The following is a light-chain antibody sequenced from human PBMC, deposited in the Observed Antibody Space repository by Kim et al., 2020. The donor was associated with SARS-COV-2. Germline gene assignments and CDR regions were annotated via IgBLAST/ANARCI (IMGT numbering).Light chain of an antibody. CDR1: NIGSKT. CDR2: YDS. Sequence: APGKTAMITCAGNNIGSKTVHWDQQKPGQAPVLVIYYDSDRPSGIPQRFSGSNSGNTATLTISRVEAGDEADYYCQVWDSGRDPYVFGTGTKVTVL. J-gene: IGLJ1*01. V-gene: IGLV3-21*04. CDR3: QVWDSGRDPYV.